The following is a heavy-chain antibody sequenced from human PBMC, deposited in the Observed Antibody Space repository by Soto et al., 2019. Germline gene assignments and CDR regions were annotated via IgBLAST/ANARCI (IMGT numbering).Heavy chain of an antibody. J-gene: IGHJ5*02. V-gene: IGHV4-31*03. CDR2: IYYSGST. CDR3: ARDEPVTGINP. CDR1: GGSISSGGYY. Sequence: TLXLTCPVSGGSISSGGYYWSWIRQHPGKGLEWIGYIYYSGSTYYNPSLKSRVTISVDTSKNQFSLKLSSVTAADTAVYYCARDEPVTGINPWGQGTLVTVS. D-gene: IGHD4-17*01.